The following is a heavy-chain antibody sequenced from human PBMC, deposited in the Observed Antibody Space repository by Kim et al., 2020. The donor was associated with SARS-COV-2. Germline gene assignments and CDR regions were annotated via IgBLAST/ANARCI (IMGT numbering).Heavy chain of an antibody. J-gene: IGHJ4*02. V-gene: IGHV3-33*01. CDR1: GFTFSSYG. CDR3: ARDSGYYGSGSYSGWLDY. Sequence: GGSLRLSCAASGFTFSSYGMHWVRQAPGKGLEWVAVIWYDGSNKYYADSVKGRFTISRDNSKNTLYLQMNSLRAEDTAVYYCARDSGYYGSGSYSGWLDYWGQGTLVTVSS. D-gene: IGHD3-10*01. CDR2: IWYDGSNK.